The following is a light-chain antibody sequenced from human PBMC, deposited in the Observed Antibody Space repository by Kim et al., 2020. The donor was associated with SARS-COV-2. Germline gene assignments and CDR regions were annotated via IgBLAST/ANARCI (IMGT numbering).Light chain of an antibody. CDR2: DVN. CDR3: SSYVNSTTPRV. V-gene: IGLV2-14*03. Sequence: TITTTGTSSDVGGYNSVSWYQQHPGKAPKLMIYDVNNRPSGVSNRFSGSKSGNTASLTISGLQAEDEADYYCSSYVNSTTPRVFGGGTQLTVL. CDR1: SSDVGGYNS. J-gene: IGLJ2*01.